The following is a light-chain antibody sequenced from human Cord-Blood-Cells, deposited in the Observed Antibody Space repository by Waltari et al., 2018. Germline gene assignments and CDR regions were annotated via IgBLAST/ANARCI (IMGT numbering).Light chain of an antibody. Sequence: QSALTQPASVSGSPGQSITISCTGTSSDVGSYNLVSWYQQHPGKAPTLRIYEVSKRTSGLCNRFSGSKSGNTASLTISGLQAEDEADYYCCSYAGSSTYVFGTGTKVTVL. J-gene: IGLJ1*01. CDR2: EVS. V-gene: IGLV2-23*02. CDR1: SSDVGSYNL. CDR3: CSYAGSSTYV.